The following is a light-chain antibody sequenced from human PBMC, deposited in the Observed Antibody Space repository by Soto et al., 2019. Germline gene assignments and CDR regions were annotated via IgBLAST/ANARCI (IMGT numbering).Light chain of an antibody. CDR1: QNINTY. V-gene: IGKV3-11*01. CDR2: DAS. Sequence: EIVLTQSPAPLSLSLGERATLSCRASQNINTYLVWYQQKPCQAPRLLIYDASKRATGIPDRFSGSGSGTDFTLTISSLAPEDFALYYCQQRSSWPRAVGGGTKVEIK. J-gene: IGKJ4*01. CDR3: QQRSSWPRA.